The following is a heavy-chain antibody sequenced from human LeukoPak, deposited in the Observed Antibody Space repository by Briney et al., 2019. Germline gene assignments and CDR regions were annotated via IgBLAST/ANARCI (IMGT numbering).Heavy chain of an antibody. CDR2: ISGSGGRT. CDR3: AKRGVVIRAILVGFHKEANYFDS. Sequence: GGSLRLSCAVSGITLSNYGMSWVRQAPGKGLEWVAGISGSGGRTNYADSVKGRFTISRDNPKNTLYLQMNSLRAEDTAVYFCAKRGVVIRAILVGFHKEANYFDSWGQGVLVTVSS. V-gene: IGHV3-23*01. J-gene: IGHJ4*02. D-gene: IGHD2-21*01. CDR1: GITLSNYG.